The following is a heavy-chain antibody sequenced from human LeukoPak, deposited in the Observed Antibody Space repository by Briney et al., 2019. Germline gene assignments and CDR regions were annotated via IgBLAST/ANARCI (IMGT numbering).Heavy chain of an antibody. V-gene: IGHV1-2*06. J-gene: IGHJ5*02. Sequence: GASVKVSCKASGYTFTGYYMHWVRQAPGQGLEWMGRINPNSGGTNYAQKFQGRVTMTRDTSISTAYMELSRLRSDDTAVCYCARDFRAAAGTPNWFDPWGQGTLVTVSS. D-gene: IGHD6-13*01. CDR1: GYTFTGYY. CDR3: ARDFRAAAGTPNWFDP. CDR2: INPNSGGT.